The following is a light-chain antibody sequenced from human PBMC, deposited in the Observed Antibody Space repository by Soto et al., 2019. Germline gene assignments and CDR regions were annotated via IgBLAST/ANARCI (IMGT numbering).Light chain of an antibody. Sequence: DIPLTQSPSFLSASVGDTVTITCRASQGIRSSLAWYQQRPGRAPNLLIYAASTLHSGVPSRFGGSGSGTEFTLTISSLQPEDFAIYYCQQLHLFPPFTFGQGTKVEIK. CDR2: AAS. V-gene: IGKV1-9*01. J-gene: IGKJ2*01. CDR1: QGIRSS. CDR3: QQLHLFPPFT.